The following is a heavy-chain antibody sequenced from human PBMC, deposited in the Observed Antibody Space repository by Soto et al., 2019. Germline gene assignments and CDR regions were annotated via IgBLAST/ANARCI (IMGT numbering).Heavy chain of an antibody. D-gene: IGHD6-19*01. J-gene: IGHJ6*02. Sequence: GGSLRLSCAASGFTFSSYGMHWVRQAPGKGLEWVAVIWYDGSNKYYADSVKGRFTISRDNSKNTLYLQMNSLRAEDTAVYYCAGDGAPYSSGWSTFYYGMDVWGQGTTVTVSS. CDR2: IWYDGSNK. CDR1: GFTFSSYG. V-gene: IGHV3-33*01. CDR3: AGDGAPYSSGWSTFYYGMDV.